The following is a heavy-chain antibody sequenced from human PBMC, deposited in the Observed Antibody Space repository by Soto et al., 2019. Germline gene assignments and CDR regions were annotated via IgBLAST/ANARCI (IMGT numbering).Heavy chain of an antibody. V-gene: IGHV1-69*13. CDR2: IIPIFGTA. CDR1: GGTFSIYA. D-gene: IGHD1-26*01. Sequence: GASVKVSCKASGGTFSIYAISWVRQAPGQGLEWMGGIIPIFGTANYAQKFQGRVTITADESTSTAYMELSSLRSEDTAVYYCARSSGSYYSFFLYWGQGTLVTVSS. J-gene: IGHJ4*02. CDR3: ARSSGSYYSFFLY.